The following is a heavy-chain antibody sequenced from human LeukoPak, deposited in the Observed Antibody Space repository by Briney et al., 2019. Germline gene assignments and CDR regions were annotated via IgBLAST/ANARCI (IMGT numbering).Heavy chain of an antibody. CDR1: GFTFRNYG. D-gene: IGHD1-20*01. V-gene: IGHV3-48*03. J-gene: IGHJ6*02. Sequence: PGGSLRLSCGGSGFTFRNYGMHWVRQAPGKGLEWVSYISSSGSTIYYADSVKGRFTISRDNAKNSLYLQMNSLRAEDTAVYYCARDGKGSITGTLPYYYYGMDVWGQGTTVTVSS. CDR3: ARDGKGSITGTLPYYYYGMDV. CDR2: ISSSGSTI.